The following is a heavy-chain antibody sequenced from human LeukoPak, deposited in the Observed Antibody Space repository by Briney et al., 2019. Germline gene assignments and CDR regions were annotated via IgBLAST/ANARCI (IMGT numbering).Heavy chain of an antibody. J-gene: IGHJ4*02. CDR2: ISGPGATT. CDR3: AKDGVCGSFAYYFDY. CDR1: GFTFSNYV. D-gene: IGHD3-16*01. V-gene: IGHV3-23*01. Sequence: GGSLRLSCAASGFTFSNYVMSWVRQAPGKGLEWVSAISGPGATTYYADSVKGRFTISRDNSKNTLSLQVDSLRAEDTAVYYCAKDGVCGSFAYYFDYWGQGALVTVSS.